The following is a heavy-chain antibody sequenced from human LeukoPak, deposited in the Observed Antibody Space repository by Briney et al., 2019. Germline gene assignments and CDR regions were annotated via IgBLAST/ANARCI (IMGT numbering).Heavy chain of an antibody. D-gene: IGHD6-19*01. CDR3: ARDRGQWLVSNYYYYGIDV. Sequence: GGSLRLSCAASGFTFGSYWMSWVRQAPGKGLEWVANIKQDGSEKYYVDSVKGRFTISRDNAKNSLYLQMNSLRAEDTAVYYCARDRGQWLVSNYYYYGIDVWGQGTTVTVSS. CDR2: IKQDGSEK. CDR1: GFTFGSYW. V-gene: IGHV3-7*01. J-gene: IGHJ6*02.